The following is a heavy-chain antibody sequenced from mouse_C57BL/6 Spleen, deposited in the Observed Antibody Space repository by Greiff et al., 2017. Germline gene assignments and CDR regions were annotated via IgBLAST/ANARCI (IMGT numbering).Heavy chain of an antibody. CDR2: IYPGDGDT. D-gene: IGHD2-5*01. Sequence: VQLQQSGAELVKPGASVKISCKASGYAFSSYWMNWVKQRPGKGLEWIGQIYPGDGDTNYNGKFKGKATLTADKSSSTAYMQLSSLTSENSAVYFCAREDSNYVWYFDVWGTGTTVTVSS. V-gene: IGHV1-80*01. J-gene: IGHJ1*03. CDR3: AREDSNYVWYFDV. CDR1: GYAFSSYW.